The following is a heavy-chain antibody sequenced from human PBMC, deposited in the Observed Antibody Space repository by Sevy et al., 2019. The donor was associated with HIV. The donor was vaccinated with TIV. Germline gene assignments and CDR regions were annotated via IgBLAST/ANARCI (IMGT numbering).Heavy chain of an antibody. Sequence: ASVKVSCKASGGTFNSYIVSWVRQAPGQGLEWMGEITPILGTTQYAQKFKDRVTISADESTNTIYMELSSLKSEDTAVYYCARWSISIDYWGQGTLVTVSS. D-gene: IGHD3-3*02. J-gene: IGHJ4*02. CDR3: ARWSISIDY. CDR1: GGTFNSYI. V-gene: IGHV1-69*13. CDR2: ITPILGTT.